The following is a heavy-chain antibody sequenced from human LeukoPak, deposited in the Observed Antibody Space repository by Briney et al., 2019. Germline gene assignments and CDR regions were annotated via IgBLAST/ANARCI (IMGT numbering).Heavy chain of an antibody. V-gene: IGHV3-48*02. J-gene: IGHJ4*02. D-gene: IGHD3-10*01. CDR3: ARGVVYGSGSYDY. Sequence: GGSLRLSCAASGFTLSNAWMSWVRQAPGKGLEWVSYISSSSSTIYYADSVKGRFTISRDNAKNSLYLQMNSLRDEDTAVYYCARGVVYGSGSYDYWGQGTLVTVSS. CDR1: GFTLSNAW. CDR2: ISSSSSTI.